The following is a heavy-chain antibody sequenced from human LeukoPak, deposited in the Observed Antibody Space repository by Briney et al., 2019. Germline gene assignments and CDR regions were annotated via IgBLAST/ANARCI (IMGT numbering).Heavy chain of an antibody. CDR2: ISSRGSTI. D-gene: IGHD3-10*01. J-gene: IGHJ4*02. V-gene: IGHV3-11*01. CDR1: GFTFSDYY. CDR3: AKSGFAVLWFGELGY. Sequence: GGSLRLSCAASGFTFSDYYMSWIRQAPGKGLEGVSYISSRGSTIYYADSVKGRFTISRDNSKNTLYLQMNSLRAEDTAVYYCAKSGFAVLWFGELGYWGQGTLVTVSS.